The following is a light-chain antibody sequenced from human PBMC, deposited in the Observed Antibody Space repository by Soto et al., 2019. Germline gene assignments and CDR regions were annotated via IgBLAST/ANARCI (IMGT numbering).Light chain of an antibody. CDR2: DAS. CDR3: QQYDNYKPLT. CDR1: QSVSTW. V-gene: IGKV1-5*01. J-gene: IGKJ4*01. Sequence: IHMTQSPSTLSASIVDRVGIGVLGSQSVSTWLAWYQQKPGKAPKLLIFDASSLESGTPSRFSGRRSGTQFTLTINGLQPDDFATYYCQQYDNYKPLTFGGGTKVDI.